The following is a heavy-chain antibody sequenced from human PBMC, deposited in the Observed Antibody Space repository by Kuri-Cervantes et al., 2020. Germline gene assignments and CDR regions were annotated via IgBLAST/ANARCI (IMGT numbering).Heavy chain of an antibody. J-gene: IGHJ4*02. Sequence: KVSCKGSGYNFANYWIGWVRQMPGKGLESMGIIDAGDSDTRYSPSSQGQVTISADKSISTAFLEWSSLKASDTAIYYCATSLSAIGSFDYWGQGTLVTVSS. CDR3: ATSLSAIGSFDY. D-gene: IGHD5-18*01. CDR1: GYNFANYW. CDR2: IDAGDSDT. V-gene: IGHV5-51*01.